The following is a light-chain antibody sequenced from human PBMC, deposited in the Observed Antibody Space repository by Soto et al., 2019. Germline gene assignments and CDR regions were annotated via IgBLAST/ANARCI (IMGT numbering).Light chain of an antibody. J-gene: IGLJ2*01. CDR3: QSYDSSLSGYLV. CDR2: GNS. CDR1: SSNIGAGYD. V-gene: IGLV1-40*01. Sequence: QCVLTQPPSVSGAPGQRVTISCTGSSSNIGAGYDVHWYQQLPRTAPKLLIYGNSNRPSGVPDRFSGSKSGTSASLAITGLQAEDEADYYCQSYDSSLSGYLVFGGGTKLTVL.